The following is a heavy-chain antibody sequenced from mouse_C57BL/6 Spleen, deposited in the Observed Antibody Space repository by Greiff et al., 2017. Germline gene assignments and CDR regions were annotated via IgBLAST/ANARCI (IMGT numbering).Heavy chain of an antibody. J-gene: IGHJ1*03. CDR1: GYTFTSYW. CDR3: ARYPDYDRYFDV. V-gene: IGHV1-52*01. CDR2: IDPSDSEP. Sequence: QVQLQQPGAELVRPGSSVKLSCKASGYTFTSYWMHWVKQRPIQGLEWIGNIDPSDSEPHYNQKFKDKATLTVDKSSSTAYMQLSSLTSEDSAVYYCARYPDYDRYFDVWGTGTTVTVSS. D-gene: IGHD2-4*01.